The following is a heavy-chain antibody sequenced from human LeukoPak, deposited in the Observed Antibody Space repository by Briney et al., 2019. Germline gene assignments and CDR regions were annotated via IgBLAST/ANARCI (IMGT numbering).Heavy chain of an antibody. D-gene: IGHD2/OR15-2a*01. V-gene: IGHV1-18*04. J-gene: IGHJ6*03. CDR1: GYTFTGYY. CDR2: ISAYNGNT. CDR3: ARDSGTGFRPFYDPMLAGYRYYYYYYMDV. Sequence: GASVKVSCKASGYTFTGYYMHWVRQAPGQGLEWMGWISAYNGNTNYAQKLQGRVTMTTDTSTSTAYMELRSLRSDDTAVYYCARDSGTGFRPFYDPMLAGYRYYYYYYMDVWGKGTTVTVSS.